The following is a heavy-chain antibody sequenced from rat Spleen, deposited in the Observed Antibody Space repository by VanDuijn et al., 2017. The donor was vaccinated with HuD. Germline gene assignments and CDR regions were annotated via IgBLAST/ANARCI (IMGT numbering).Heavy chain of an antibody. J-gene: IGHJ3*01. CDR1: GFTFNNYW. CDR2: ITDTGGYT. D-gene: IGHD1-7*01. CDR3: ARPSFGYPFAY. Sequence: EVQLVESGGGLVQPGRSLKLSCVASGFTFNNYWMTWIRQAPGKGLEWVASITDTGGYTYYPDSVKGRFTISRDNAKTTLYLQMDSLRSEDTATYYCARPSFGYPFAYWGQGTLVTVSS. V-gene: IGHV5-31*01.